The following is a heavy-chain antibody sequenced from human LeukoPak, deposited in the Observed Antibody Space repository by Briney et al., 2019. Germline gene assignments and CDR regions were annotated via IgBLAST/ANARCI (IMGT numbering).Heavy chain of an antibody. V-gene: IGHV4-39*07. CDR3: ARATDIPSFDY. J-gene: IGHJ4*02. CDR2: IYYSGST. CDR1: GFTFSSYG. D-gene: IGHD2-15*01. Sequence: AGGSLRLSCAASGFTFSSYGMSWVRQPPGKGLEWIGSIYYSGSTYYNPSLKSRVTISVDTSKNQFSLKLSSVTAADTAVYYCARATDIPSFDYWGQGTLVTVSS.